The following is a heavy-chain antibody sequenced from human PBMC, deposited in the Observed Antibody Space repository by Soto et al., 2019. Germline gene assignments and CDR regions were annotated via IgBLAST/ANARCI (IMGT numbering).Heavy chain of an antibody. V-gene: IGHV3-30-3*01. Sequence: QVQLVESGGGVVQPGRSLRLSCAASGFTFSSYAMHWVRQAPGKGLEWVAVISYDGSNKYYADSVKGRFTISRDNSKNTLYLQMNSLRAEDTAVYYCARDESGDFAYFDYWGQGTLVTVSS. CDR1: GFTFSSYA. J-gene: IGHJ4*02. D-gene: IGHD2-21*02. CDR2: ISYDGSNK. CDR3: ARDESGDFAYFDY.